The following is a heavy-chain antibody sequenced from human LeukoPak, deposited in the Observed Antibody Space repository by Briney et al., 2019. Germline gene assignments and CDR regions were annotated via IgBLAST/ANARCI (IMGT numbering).Heavy chain of an antibody. CDR3: AKCSAGNCDIDY. Sequence: GGSLRLSCAASGFSFSSYGMHWVRQAPGKGLEWLTFIWFDGSQTYYADSVKGRFTISRENSKNTLYLQMNSLRTEDTAMYYCAKCSAGNCDIDYWGQGTLVTVSS. D-gene: IGHD2-15*01. CDR1: GFSFSSYG. J-gene: IGHJ4*02. V-gene: IGHV3-30*02. CDR2: IWFDGSQT.